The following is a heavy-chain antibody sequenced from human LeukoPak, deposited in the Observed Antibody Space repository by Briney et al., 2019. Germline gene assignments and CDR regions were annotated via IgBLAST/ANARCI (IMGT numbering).Heavy chain of an antibody. J-gene: IGHJ4*02. Sequence: GGSLRLSCAASGFTFTSHDMNWVRQAPQKGLEWLAYISDAGNTVYYADSVKGRFTISRDNAKNSLYLQMNSLRAEDTGLYYCARDPSRRYTYGYGDSWGQGTLVTVSS. CDR2: ISDAGNTV. V-gene: IGHV3-48*03. D-gene: IGHD5-18*01. CDR3: ARDPSRRYTYGYGDS. CDR1: GFTFTSHD.